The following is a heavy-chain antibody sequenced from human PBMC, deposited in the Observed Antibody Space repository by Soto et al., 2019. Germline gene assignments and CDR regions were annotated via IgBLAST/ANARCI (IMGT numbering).Heavy chain of an antibody. CDR3: ARESAFSSSGWL. J-gene: IGHJ3*01. Sequence: ASVKVSCKASGYTFTSYDINWVRQATGQGLEWMGWMNPNSGNAGYAQKFQGRVTMTRNTSISTAYMELSSLRSEDTAVYYCARESAFSSSGWLWGQGTMVTVSS. V-gene: IGHV1-8*01. CDR2: MNPNSGNA. D-gene: IGHD6-19*01. CDR1: GYTFTSYD.